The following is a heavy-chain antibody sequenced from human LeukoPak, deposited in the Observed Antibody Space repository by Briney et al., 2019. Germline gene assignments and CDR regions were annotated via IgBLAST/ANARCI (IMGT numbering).Heavy chain of an antibody. V-gene: IGHV3-21*01. D-gene: IGHD3-22*01. CDR3: ARDAGDSKEYYFDY. CDR1: GFTFSSYS. Sequence: PGGSLRLSCAASGFTFSSYSMNWVRQAPGKGLEWVSSISSSSSYIYYADSVKGRFTISRDNSKNTLYLQMNNLRAEDTAVYYCARDAGDSKEYYFDYWGQGTLVTVPS. J-gene: IGHJ4*02. CDR2: ISSSSSYI.